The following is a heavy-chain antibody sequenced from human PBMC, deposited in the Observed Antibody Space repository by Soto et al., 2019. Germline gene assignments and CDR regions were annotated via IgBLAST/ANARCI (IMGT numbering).Heavy chain of an antibody. D-gene: IGHD2-8*02. V-gene: IGHV4-34*01. CDR3: ARDKITGLFDY. J-gene: IGHJ4*02. CDR2: INHSGST. CDR1: GGSFSGYY. Sequence: QVQLQQCGAGLLKPSETPSLTCAVYGGSFSGYYWCWIRQPPGTGLELIGEINHSGSTNYTPSLQNRVTISVDTSKNQVSLKLTSVTAAYTAVYYGARDKITGLFDYWGQGTLVTVSS.